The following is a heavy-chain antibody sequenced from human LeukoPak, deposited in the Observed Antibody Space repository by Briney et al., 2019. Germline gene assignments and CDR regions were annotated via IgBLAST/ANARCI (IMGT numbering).Heavy chain of an antibody. J-gene: IGHJ4*02. D-gene: IGHD5-18*01. CDR1: GYSFTSYW. CDR3: ARLKGVDTAILRGWFDY. Sequence: GESLKISCKGSGYSFTSYWIGWVRQMPGKGLEWMGIIYPGDSDTRYSLSFQGQVTISADKSISTAYLQWSSLKASDTAMYYCARLKGVDTAILRGWFDYWGQGTLVTVSS. CDR2: IYPGDSDT. V-gene: IGHV5-51*01.